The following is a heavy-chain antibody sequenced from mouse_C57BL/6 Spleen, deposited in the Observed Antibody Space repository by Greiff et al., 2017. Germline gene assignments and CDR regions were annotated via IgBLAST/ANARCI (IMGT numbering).Heavy chain of an antibody. Sequence: EVKVVESGGGLVQPKGSLKLSCAASGFSFNTYAMNWVRQAPGKGLEWVARIRSKSNNYATYYADSVKDRFTISRDDSESMLYLQMNNLKTEDTAMYYCVREAYYSNFYWYFDVWGTGTTVTVSS. V-gene: IGHV10-1*01. CDR1: GFSFNTYA. J-gene: IGHJ1*03. D-gene: IGHD2-5*01. CDR2: IRSKSNNYAT. CDR3: VREAYYSNFYWYFDV.